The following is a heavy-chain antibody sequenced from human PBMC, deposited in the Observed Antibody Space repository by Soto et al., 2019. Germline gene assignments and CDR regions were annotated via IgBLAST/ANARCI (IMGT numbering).Heavy chain of an antibody. Sequence: EVQLVVSGGGLVQPWGSLRLSCAASGFTFSNTWMHWVRQAPGKGLVWVSHINSDGTTTTYADSVKGRFTISRDNPKNTVHLQMNSLRAKHTAVHYCATDGIYAPRVWCQGNTVTVSS. CDR2: INSDGTTT. CDR3: ATDGIYAPRV. J-gene: IGHJ6*02. CDR1: GFTFSNTW. V-gene: IGHV3-74*01. D-gene: IGHD2-2*01.